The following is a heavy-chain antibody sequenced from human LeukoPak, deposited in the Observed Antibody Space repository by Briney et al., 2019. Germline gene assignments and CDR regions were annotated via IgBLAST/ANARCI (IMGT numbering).Heavy chain of an antibody. V-gene: IGHV3-74*01. CDR1: GFTFRGYW. J-gene: IGHJ6*02. CDR3: ARGGYGAGSTYYYGMDV. CDR2: INNVGSTT. Sequence: GGSLRLSCAATGFTFRGYWFHWLRQVPGKGLVWVSRINNVGSTTIYADSVKGRFTLSRDNAKNSLYLQTNSLRVEDTAVYYCARGGYGAGSTYYYGMDVWGQGTTVTVSS. D-gene: IGHD3-10*01.